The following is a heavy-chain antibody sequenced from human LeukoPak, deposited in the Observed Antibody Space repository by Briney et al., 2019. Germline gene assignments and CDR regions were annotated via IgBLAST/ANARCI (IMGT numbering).Heavy chain of an antibody. Sequence: GGSLRLSCAASELPFSSYWMHWVRQAPGKGLVWVSHIHSDGGIQSYADSVKGRLTISRDNAKSTLYLQMNSLRAEDTAVYYCARGGNYVLGSYNYWGQGTLVTVSS. V-gene: IGHV3-74*01. D-gene: IGHD3-10*01. CDR1: ELPFSSYW. CDR2: IHSDGGIQ. CDR3: ARGGNYVLGSYNY. J-gene: IGHJ4*02.